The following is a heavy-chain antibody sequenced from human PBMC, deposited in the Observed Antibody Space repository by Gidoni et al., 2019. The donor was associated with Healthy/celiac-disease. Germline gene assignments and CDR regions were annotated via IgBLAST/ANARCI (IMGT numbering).Heavy chain of an antibody. V-gene: IGHV4-39*01. CDR3: ASLMPLLDWLGQFQH. D-gene: IGHD3-3*01. Sequence: QLQLQESGPGLVKPSETLSLTCTVSGGSISSSSYYWGWIRQPPGKGLEWIGSIYYSGSTYYNPSLKSRVTISVDTSKNQFSLKLSSVTAADTAVYYCASLMPLLDWLGQFQHWGQGTLVTVSS. J-gene: IGHJ1*01. CDR2: IYYSGST. CDR1: GGSISSSSYY.